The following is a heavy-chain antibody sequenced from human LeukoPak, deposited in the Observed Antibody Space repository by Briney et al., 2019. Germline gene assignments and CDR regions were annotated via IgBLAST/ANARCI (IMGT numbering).Heavy chain of an antibody. Sequence: GGSLRLSCAASGFTFSSYWMSWVRQAPGKGLEWVSAISGSGGSTYYADSVKGRFTISRDNSKNTLYLQMNSLRAEDTAVYYCARPFKQWLVLFDYWGQGTLVTVSS. V-gene: IGHV3-23*01. CDR2: ISGSGGST. D-gene: IGHD6-19*01. J-gene: IGHJ4*02. CDR3: ARPFKQWLVLFDY. CDR1: GFTFSSYW.